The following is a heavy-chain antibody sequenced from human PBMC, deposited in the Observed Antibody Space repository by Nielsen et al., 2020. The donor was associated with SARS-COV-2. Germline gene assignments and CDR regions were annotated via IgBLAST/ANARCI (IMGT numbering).Heavy chain of an antibody. V-gene: IGHV1-3*01. CDR2: INAGNGNT. CDR1: GYTFTAYA. J-gene: IGHJ4*02. D-gene: IGHD6-19*01. CDR3: ARITPSSGWDY. Sequence: ASVKVSCKASGYTFTAYAIHWVRQDPGQRLEWMGWINAGNGNTKYSQKFQGRVTMTRDTSANTAYMELSSLSSKDTAVYYCARITPSSGWDYWGQGTLVTVSS.